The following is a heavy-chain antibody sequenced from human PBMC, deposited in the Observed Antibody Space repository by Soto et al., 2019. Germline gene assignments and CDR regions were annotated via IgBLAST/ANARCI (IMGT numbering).Heavy chain of an antibody. CDR2: IWYDGSNK. CDR1: GFTFSSYG. J-gene: IGHJ6*02. V-gene: IGHV3-33*01. CDR3: AREYGDYVYYYGMDV. D-gene: IGHD4-17*01. Sequence: QVQLVESGGGVVQPGRSLRLSCAASGFTFSSYGMHWVRQAPGKGLEWVAVIWYDGSNKYYADSVKGRFTISRDNSKNTLYLQMNSLRAEDTAVYYCAREYGDYVYYYGMDVCGQGNTVTVSS.